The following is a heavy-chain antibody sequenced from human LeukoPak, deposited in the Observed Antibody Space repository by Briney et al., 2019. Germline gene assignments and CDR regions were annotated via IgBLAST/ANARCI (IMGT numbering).Heavy chain of an antibody. Sequence: ASVKVSCKASGYTFTSYGISWVRQAPGQGLEWMGWISAYNGNTNYAQKFQGRVTITADESTSTAYMELSSLRSEDTAVYYCARDLSNYYYYYMDVWGKGTTVTVSS. CDR3: ARDLSNYYYYYMDV. CDR1: GYTFTSYG. CDR2: ISAYNGNT. V-gene: IGHV1-18*01. J-gene: IGHJ6*03.